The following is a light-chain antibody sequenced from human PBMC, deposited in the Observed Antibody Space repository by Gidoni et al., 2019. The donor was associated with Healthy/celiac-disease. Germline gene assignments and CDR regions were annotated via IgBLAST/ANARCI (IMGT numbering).Light chain of an antibody. CDR3: QVWDSSSDHVV. CDR1: NIGSKS. V-gene: IGLV3-21*04. J-gene: IGLJ2*01. CDR2: YDS. Sequence: YVLTQPPSVSVAPGKTARITCGGNNIGSKSLHWYQQKPGQAPVLVIYYDSDRPSGIPERFSGSNSGNTATLTISRVEAGDEADYYCQVWDSSSDHVVFGGGTKLTVL.